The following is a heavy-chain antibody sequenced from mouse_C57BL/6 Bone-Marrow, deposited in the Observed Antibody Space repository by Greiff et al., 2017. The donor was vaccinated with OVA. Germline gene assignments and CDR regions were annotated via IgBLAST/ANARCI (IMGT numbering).Heavy chain of an antibody. Sequence: QVQLQQSGAELMKPGASVKLSCKATGYTFTGYWIEWVKQRPGHGLEWIGEILPGSGSTNYNEKFKGKATFTADTSSNTAYMQRSSLTTEDSAIYYCAREIWTTVVASRRYFDVWGTGTTVTVSS. CDR2: ILPGSGST. J-gene: IGHJ1*03. D-gene: IGHD1-1*01. CDR3: AREIWTTVVASRRYFDV. V-gene: IGHV1-9*01. CDR1: GYTFTGYW.